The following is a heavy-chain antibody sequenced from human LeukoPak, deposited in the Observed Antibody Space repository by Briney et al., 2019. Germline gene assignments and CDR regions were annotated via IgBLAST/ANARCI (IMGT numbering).Heavy chain of an antibody. Sequence: SQTLSLTCTVSGNSISSGDNYWSWIRQPAGKGLEWIGRIYTSGSTNYNPSLKSRVTISVDTSKNQFSLKLRSVTAADTAVYYCARVVQSTDSSGFYLPEYFQHWGQGTLVTVSS. V-gene: IGHV4-61*02. D-gene: IGHD3-22*01. J-gene: IGHJ1*01. CDR1: GNSISSGDNY. CDR2: IYTSGST. CDR3: ARVVQSTDSSGFYLPEYFQH.